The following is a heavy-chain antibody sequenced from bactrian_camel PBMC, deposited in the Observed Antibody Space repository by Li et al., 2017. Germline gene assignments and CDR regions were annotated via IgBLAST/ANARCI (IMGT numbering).Heavy chain of an antibody. J-gene: IGHJ4*01. CDR3: AASLTRYLTKFGGAWLREDEYKF. D-gene: IGHD1*01. CDR2: ICGGDDA. V-gene: IGHV3S53*01. CDR1: GYTYSTNC. Sequence: HVQLVESGGGSVQAGGSLRLSCAVSGYTYSTNCMGWFRQAPGKERDGVAGICGGDDATYTDSVKGRFTISQDNAKNTITLQMNSLKPEDTARYYCAASLTRYLTKFGGAWLREDEYKFWGQGTQVTVS.